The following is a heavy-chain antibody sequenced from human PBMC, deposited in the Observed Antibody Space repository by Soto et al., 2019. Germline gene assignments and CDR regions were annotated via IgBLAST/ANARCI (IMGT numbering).Heavy chain of an antibody. CDR1: GFTYTSSA. D-gene: IGHD2-15*01. CDR2: IVVGSGNT. Sequence: ASLKVSCKASGFTYTSSAVQWVRQARGQRLEWIGWIVVGSGNTNYAQKFQERVTITRDMSTSTAYMALRRLRSEHTAVYYCEAPPPCSGGSCAVVNSAFDAWGQGTLVTVSS. J-gene: IGHJ5*02. CDR3: EAPPPCSGGSCAVVNSAFDA. V-gene: IGHV1-58*01.